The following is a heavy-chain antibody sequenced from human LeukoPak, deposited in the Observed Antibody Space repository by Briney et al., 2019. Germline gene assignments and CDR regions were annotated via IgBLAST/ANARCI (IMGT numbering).Heavy chain of an antibody. CDR3: ARHVVAGTDNWFDP. D-gene: IGHD6-19*01. CDR2: IYPGDSDT. Sequence: GESLKISCKGSGYTFTNYWIGWVRQMPGKGLEWMGVIYPGDSDTRYSPSFQGQVTISADKSINTAYLQWSSLKASDTAMYYCARHVVAGTDNWFDPWGQGTLVTVSS. V-gene: IGHV5-51*01. CDR1: GYTFTNYW. J-gene: IGHJ5*02.